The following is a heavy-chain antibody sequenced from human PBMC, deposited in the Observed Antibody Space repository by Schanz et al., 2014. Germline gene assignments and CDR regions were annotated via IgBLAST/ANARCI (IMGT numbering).Heavy chain of an antibody. CDR3: ARPALWFGDNCFDP. CDR2: ISGSGGST. D-gene: IGHD3-10*01. Sequence: EVQLLESGGGLVQPGGSLRLSCAASEFTFSTDAMSWVRQAPGKGLEWVSAISGSGGSTYYADSVKGRFTISRDSSKNTLYLQMNRLRAEDTAVYYCARPALWFGDNCFDPWGQGTLVTVSS. V-gene: IGHV3-23*01. J-gene: IGHJ5*02. CDR1: EFTFSTDA.